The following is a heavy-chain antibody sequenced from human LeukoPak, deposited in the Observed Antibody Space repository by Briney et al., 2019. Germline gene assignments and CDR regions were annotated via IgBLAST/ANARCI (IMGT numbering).Heavy chain of an antibody. V-gene: IGHV4-34*01. CDR3: ARGRYGPRLGN. Sequence: SETLSLICAVYGASFSDSYWSWIRQSPEKGLEWIGEINNSGSTSYNPSLNSRVIMSVDRSKNQFSLRLTSVTAADTAVYYCARGRYGPRLGNWGQGTLVTVSS. CDR1: GASFSDSY. CDR2: INNSGST. J-gene: IGHJ4*02. D-gene: IGHD3-16*01.